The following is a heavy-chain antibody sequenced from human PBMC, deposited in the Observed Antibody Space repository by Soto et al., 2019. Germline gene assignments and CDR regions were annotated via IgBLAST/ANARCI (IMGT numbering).Heavy chain of an antibody. V-gene: IGHV3-9*01. CDR3: AKDDIAVAGGMDV. CDR2: ISWNSGSI. D-gene: IGHD6-19*01. J-gene: IGHJ6*02. CDR1: GFTFDDYA. Sequence: GGSLRLSCAVSGFTFDDYAMHWVRQAPGKGLEWVSGISWNSGSIGYADSVKGRFTISRDNAKNSLYLQMNSLRAEDTALYYCAKDDIAVAGGMDVWGQGTTVTVSS.